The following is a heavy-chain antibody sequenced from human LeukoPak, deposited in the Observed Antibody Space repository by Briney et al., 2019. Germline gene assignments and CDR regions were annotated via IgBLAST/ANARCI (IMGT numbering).Heavy chain of an antibody. V-gene: IGHV3-7*01. CDR3: ARNRATNDY. Sequence: GGSLRLSCTASGFTFKNYRMTWVRQAPGKGLEWVASMKDDGNEIQYVDSVKGRFTISRDNAKNSLYLQMNNLRAEDTAVYYCARNRATNDYWGQGTLVTVS. CDR1: GFTFKNYR. D-gene: IGHD1-26*01. CDR2: MKDDGNEI. J-gene: IGHJ4*02.